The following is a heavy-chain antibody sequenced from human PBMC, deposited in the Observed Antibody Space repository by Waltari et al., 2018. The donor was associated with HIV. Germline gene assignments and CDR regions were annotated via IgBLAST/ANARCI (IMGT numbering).Heavy chain of an antibody. CDR3: ARGPGYYFDS. Sequence: QLQLQESGPGLVTPSETLSLTCTVSGGSVSSSVYYWGWIRQPPGKGLAWIGNIYYSENTYYSPSLKSRVTISVDTSKNHFSLRVTSVTAADTAVYYCARGPGYYFDSWGQGTLVTVSS. D-gene: IGHD3-10*01. CDR1: GGSVSSSVYY. J-gene: IGHJ4*02. V-gene: IGHV4-39*02. CDR2: IYYSENT.